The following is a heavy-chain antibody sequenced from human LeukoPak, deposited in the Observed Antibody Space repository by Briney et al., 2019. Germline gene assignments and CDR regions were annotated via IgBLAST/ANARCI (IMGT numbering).Heavy chain of an antibody. CDR2: IWYDGSNK. Sequence: PGGSLRLSCVASGFPFSASYMHWVRQAPGKGLEWVSVIWYDGSNKYYADSVKGRFTISRDNSKNTLYLQMSSLRAEDTAVFYCATVHISSWAYFDYWGQGTLVTVSS. J-gene: IGHJ4*02. CDR1: GFPFSASY. V-gene: IGHV3-33*01. D-gene: IGHD6-13*01. CDR3: ATVHISSWAYFDY.